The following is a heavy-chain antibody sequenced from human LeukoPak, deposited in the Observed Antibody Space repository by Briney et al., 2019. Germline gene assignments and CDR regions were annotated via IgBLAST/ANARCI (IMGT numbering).Heavy chain of an antibody. CDR1: GFTFSSYW. Sequence: GGSLRLSCAASGFTFSSYWMSWFRQAPEKGLEWVANIKQDGSEKYYVDSVKGRFTISRDNAKNSLYLQMNSLRAEDTAVYYCARAMRDYGDFEGPFDYWGQGTLVTVSS. D-gene: IGHD4-17*01. J-gene: IGHJ4*02. V-gene: IGHV3-7*01. CDR2: IKQDGSEK. CDR3: ARAMRDYGDFEGPFDY.